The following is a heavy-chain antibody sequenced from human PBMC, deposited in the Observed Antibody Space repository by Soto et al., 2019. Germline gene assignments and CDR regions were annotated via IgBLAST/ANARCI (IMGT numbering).Heavy chain of an antibody. D-gene: IGHD3-9*01. CDR1: GGSISSYY. CDR2: IYYSGST. V-gene: IGHV4-59*01. Sequence: SETLSLTCTVSGGSISSYYWTWIRQPPGKGLEWIGYIYYSGSTNYNPSLKSRVTISVDTSKNQFSLKLSSVTAADTAVYYCARHDYDILTGYYPGPFDYWGQGTLVTVS. CDR3: ARHDYDILTGYYPGPFDY. J-gene: IGHJ4*02.